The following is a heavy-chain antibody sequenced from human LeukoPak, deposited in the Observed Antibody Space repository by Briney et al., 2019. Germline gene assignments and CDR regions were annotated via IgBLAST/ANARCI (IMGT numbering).Heavy chain of an antibody. Sequence: SETLSLTCAVYGGSFSGYYWSWIRQPPGKGLEWIGEINHSGSTNYNPSLKSRVTISVDTSKNQFSLKLGSVTAADTAVYYCVHGSGSYGYWGQGTLVTVSS. J-gene: IGHJ4*02. CDR1: GGSFSGYY. CDR2: INHSGST. D-gene: IGHD3-10*01. V-gene: IGHV4-34*01. CDR3: VHGSGSYGY.